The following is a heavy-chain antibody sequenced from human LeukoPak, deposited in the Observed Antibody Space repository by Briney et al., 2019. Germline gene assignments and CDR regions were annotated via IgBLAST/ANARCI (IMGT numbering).Heavy chain of an antibody. CDR3: AKDSHHYYDSSGPFDY. D-gene: IGHD3-22*01. V-gene: IGHV3-9*01. CDR2: ISWNSGSI. Sequence: LSGRPLRLSCAASGFTFDDYAMHWVRQAPGKGLEWVSGISWNSGSIGYADSVKGRFTISRDNAKNSLYLQMNSLRAEDTALYYCAKDSHHYYDSSGPFDYWGQGTLVTVSS. J-gene: IGHJ4*02. CDR1: GFTFDDYA.